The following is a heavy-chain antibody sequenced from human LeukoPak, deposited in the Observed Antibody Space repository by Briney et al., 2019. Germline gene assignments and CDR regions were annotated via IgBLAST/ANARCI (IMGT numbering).Heavy chain of an antibody. J-gene: IGHJ4*02. CDR3: AREPDSSGDYFDY. CDR1: GFTFSNYW. D-gene: IGHD3-22*01. CDR2: IKQDGSEK. V-gene: IGHV3-7*01. Sequence: PGGSLRHSCAASGFTFSNYWMNWVRQAPGKGLEWVANIKQDGSEKYYVDSVKGRFTISRDNAKNSLYLQMNSLRAEDTAVYYCAREPDSSGDYFDYWGQGTLVTVSS.